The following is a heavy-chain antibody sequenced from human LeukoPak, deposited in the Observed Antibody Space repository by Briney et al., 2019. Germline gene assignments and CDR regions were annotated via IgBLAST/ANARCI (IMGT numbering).Heavy chain of an antibody. CDR3: AIINHPDGRVY. Sequence: GESLQISCQGFGCPFTTFWGGWVRQLPGKGLEWTAIIYAGNSDAKYSPSFQGQVSISTDRSISTAYLHWSSLKASDTAIYYCAIINHPDGRVYWGQGTLVTVSS. D-gene: IGHD5-24*01. V-gene: IGHV5-51*01. J-gene: IGHJ4*02. CDR1: GCPFTTFW. CDR2: IYAGNSDA.